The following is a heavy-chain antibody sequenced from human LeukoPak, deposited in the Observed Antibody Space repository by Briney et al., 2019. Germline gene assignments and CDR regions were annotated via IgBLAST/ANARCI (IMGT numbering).Heavy chain of an antibody. CDR2: IYSGGTT. D-gene: IGHD5-18*01. CDR1: GFTVSTNC. Sequence: GGSLRLSCAASGFTVSTNCMTWVRQAPGKGLEWVSTIYSGGTTYYADSVLGRFTISRHNSTNTLHLQMNSLISEDTARYYCARVDTVMAYYFDLWGQGTLVTVSS. CDR3: ARVDTVMAYYFDL. V-gene: IGHV3-53*04. J-gene: IGHJ4*02.